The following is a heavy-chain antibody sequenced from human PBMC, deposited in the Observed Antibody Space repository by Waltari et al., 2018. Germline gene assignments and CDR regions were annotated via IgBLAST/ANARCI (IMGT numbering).Heavy chain of an antibody. CDR3: RYDFWSGYGDGGYYFDY. J-gene: IGHJ4*02. CDR1: GGSISSSSYC. CDR2: IYYSGST. D-gene: IGHD3-3*01. Sequence: QLQLQESGPGLVKPSETLSLTCTVSGGSISSSSYCWGWIRQPPGKGLEWIGSIYYSGSTYYNPSLKSRVTISVDTSKNQFSLKLSSVTAADTAVYYCRYDFWSGYGDGGYYFDYWGQGTLVTVSS. V-gene: IGHV4-39*01.